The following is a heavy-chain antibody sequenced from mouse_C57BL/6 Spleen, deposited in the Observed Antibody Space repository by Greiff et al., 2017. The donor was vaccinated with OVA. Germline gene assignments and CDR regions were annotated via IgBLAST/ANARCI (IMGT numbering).Heavy chain of an antibody. Sequence: DVQLVESGGGLVQPKGSLKLSCAASGFSFNTYAMNWVRQAPGKGLEWVARIRSKSNNYATYYADSVKDRFTISRDDSESMLYLQMNNLKTEDTAMYYCVRQGDYGTAYWGQGTLVTVSA. CDR2: IRSKSNNYAT. CDR1: GFSFNTYA. D-gene: IGHD2-4*01. V-gene: IGHV10-1*01. CDR3: VRQGDYGTAY. J-gene: IGHJ3*01.